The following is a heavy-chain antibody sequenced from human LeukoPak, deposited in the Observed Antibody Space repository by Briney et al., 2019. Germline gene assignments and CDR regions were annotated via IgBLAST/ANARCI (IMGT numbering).Heavy chain of an antibody. Sequence: GGSLRLSCAASGFTVSSNFMSWVRQAPEKGLEWVSVMYSDGSTYYADSVKGRFSISRDNSKNTVYLQMNSLRVEDTAVYYCAKGPVSAIVGATTLDYWGQGTLVTVSS. D-gene: IGHD1-26*01. CDR1: GFTVSSNF. CDR2: MYSDGST. V-gene: IGHV3-53*01. J-gene: IGHJ4*02. CDR3: AKGPVSAIVGATTLDY.